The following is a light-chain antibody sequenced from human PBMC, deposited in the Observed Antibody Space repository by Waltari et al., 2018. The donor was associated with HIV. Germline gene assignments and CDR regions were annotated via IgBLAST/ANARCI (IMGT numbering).Light chain of an antibody. CDR3: LLYYSGARPVV. J-gene: IGLJ2*01. V-gene: IGLV7-46*01. Sequence: QAVVTQEPSLTVSPGGTVTLPCGSSTGAVTSGHYPYWFQQKPGQAPRTLIYDTSNKHSWTPARFSGSLLGGKAALTLSGAQPEDEAEYYCLLYYSGARPVVFGGGTKLTVL. CDR2: DTS. CDR1: TGAVTSGHY.